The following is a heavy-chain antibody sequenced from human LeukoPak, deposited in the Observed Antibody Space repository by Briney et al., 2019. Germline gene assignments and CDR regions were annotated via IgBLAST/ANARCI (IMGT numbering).Heavy chain of an antibody. CDR3: AKTPRYCGGDCYDY. CDR1: GFTFSTYA. Sequence: GGSLRLSCATSGFTFSTYAMTWVRQAPGKGLEWVSAIDIYATKTNYADSVKGRFTISRDNSKNTLYLQMNSLRGEDTAIYYCAKTPRYCGGDCYDYWGQGTLVTVSS. V-gene: IGHV3-23*05. CDR2: IDIYATKT. D-gene: IGHD2-21*01. J-gene: IGHJ4*02.